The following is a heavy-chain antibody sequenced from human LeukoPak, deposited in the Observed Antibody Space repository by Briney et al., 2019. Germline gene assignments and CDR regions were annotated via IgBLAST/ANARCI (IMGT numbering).Heavy chain of an antibody. D-gene: IGHD6-19*01. CDR1: GFTVSSNS. CDR3: VIERAGAFEN. J-gene: IGHJ4*02. CDR2: IYSDNT. V-gene: IGHV3-53*01. Sequence: PGGSLRLSCTVSGFTVSSNSMSWVRQAPGKGLEWVSFIYSDNTHYSDSVKGRFTISRDNSKNTLYLQMNSLKTEDTAIYYCVIERAGAFENWGQGTLVTVSS.